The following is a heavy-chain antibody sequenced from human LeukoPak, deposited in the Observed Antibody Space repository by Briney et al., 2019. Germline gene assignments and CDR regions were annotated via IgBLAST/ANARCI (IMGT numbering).Heavy chain of an antibody. J-gene: IGHJ4*02. D-gene: IGHD3-10*01. V-gene: IGHV1-2*02. CDR1: GYTFTGYY. CDR2: INPNSGGT. Sequence: GASVKVSCKASGYTFTGYYMHWVRQAPGQGLEWMGWINPNSGGTNYAQKFQGRVTMTRDTSISTAYMELSRLRSDDTAVYYCARVLWFGELSFDYWGQGTLVTVSS. CDR3: ARVLWFGELSFDY.